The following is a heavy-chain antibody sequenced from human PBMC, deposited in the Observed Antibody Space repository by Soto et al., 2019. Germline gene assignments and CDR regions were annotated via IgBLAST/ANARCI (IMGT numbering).Heavy chain of an antibody. CDR3: AAAQWVAFDI. Sequence: PGGSLRLSCAASVFTFSSYSMNWVRQAPGKGLEWVSSISSSSSYIYYADSVKGRFTISRDNAKNSLYLQMNSLRAEDTAVYYCAAAQWVAFDIWGQGTMVTVSS. V-gene: IGHV3-21*01. J-gene: IGHJ3*02. D-gene: IGHD2-8*01. CDR1: VFTFSSYS. CDR2: ISSSSSYI.